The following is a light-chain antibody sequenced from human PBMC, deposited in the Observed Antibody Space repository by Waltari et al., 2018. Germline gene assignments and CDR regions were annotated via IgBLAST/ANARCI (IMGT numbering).Light chain of an antibody. CDR2: DVS. V-gene: IGLV2-14*03. J-gene: IGLJ2*01. CDR1: SSDVGAYNY. Sequence: QSALTQPASVSGSPGQSLTISCTGTSSDVGAYNYVSWYQQHPGKVPKLMIYDVSQRPSGISSRFSASKSGNAASLTISGLQFEDEADYYCSSYRIDNTLIFGGGTKLTVL. CDR3: SSYRIDNTLI.